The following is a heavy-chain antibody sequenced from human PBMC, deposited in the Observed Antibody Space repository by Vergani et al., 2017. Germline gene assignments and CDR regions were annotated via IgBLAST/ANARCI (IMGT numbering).Heavy chain of an antibody. CDR3: ARGGIAVAGTGTRYFDY. V-gene: IGHV3-30*01. D-gene: IGHD6-19*01. J-gene: IGHJ4*02. CDR2: ISYDGSNK. Sequence: QVQLVESGGGVVQPGRSLRLSCAASGFTFSSYAMHWVRQAPGKGLEWVAVISYDGSNKYYADSVKGRFTISRDNSKNTLYLQMNSLRAEDTAVYYCARGGIAVAGTGTRYFDYWGQGTLVTVSS. CDR1: GFTFSSYA.